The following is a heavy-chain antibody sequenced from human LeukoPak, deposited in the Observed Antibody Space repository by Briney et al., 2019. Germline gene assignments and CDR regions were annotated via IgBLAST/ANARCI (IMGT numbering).Heavy chain of an antibody. Sequence: GGSLRLSCAASGFTFSSYGMHWVRQASGKGLEWVAVISYDGSNKYYADSVKGRFTISRDNSKNTLYLQMNSLRAEDTAVYYCAKAPYQILYAFDIWGQGTMVTVSS. J-gene: IGHJ3*02. CDR2: ISYDGSNK. D-gene: IGHD2-2*01. V-gene: IGHV3-30*18. CDR1: GFTFSSYG. CDR3: AKAPYQILYAFDI.